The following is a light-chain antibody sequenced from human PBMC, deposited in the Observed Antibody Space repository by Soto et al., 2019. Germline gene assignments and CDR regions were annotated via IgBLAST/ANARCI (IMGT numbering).Light chain of an antibody. J-gene: IGKJ5*01. CDR1: QSVSSN. V-gene: IGKV3-15*01. Sequence: IVMTQAPATLSVSPGERATLSCRDSQSVSSNVAWYQQTPAQAPRLLIYGASTRATGIPARFSGSGSGTEFTLTISSLQSEDFAVYSCQQYNNWPLTFGQGTDWR. CDR2: GAS. CDR3: QQYNNWPLT.